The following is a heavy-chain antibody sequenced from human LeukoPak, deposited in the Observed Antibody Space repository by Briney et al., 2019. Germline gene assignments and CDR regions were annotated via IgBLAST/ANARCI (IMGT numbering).Heavy chain of an antibody. CDR3: VRDQQWLVPDY. J-gene: IGHJ4*02. Sequence: GGSLRLSCAGSGFTFSSRGMSWVRRPPGKGLQWVSGISVSGAMTYYVDSVKGRFIISRDNSKNTVYLQMNSLTTEDTAVYYCVRDQQWLVPDYWGQGALVTVSS. CDR1: GFTFSSRG. CDR2: ISVSGAMT. V-gene: IGHV3-23*01. D-gene: IGHD6-19*01.